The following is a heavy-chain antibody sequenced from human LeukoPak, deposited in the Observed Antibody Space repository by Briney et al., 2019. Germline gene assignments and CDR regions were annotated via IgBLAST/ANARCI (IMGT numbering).Heavy chain of an antibody. CDR1: GVFLSGYY. CDR2: INHSGRT. CDR3: ARAYYSTSWFPH. D-gene: IGHD3-10*01. J-gene: IGHJ5*02. Sequence: ASETLSPTCAVSGVFLSGYYWGWIRQTPGKGLECIGEINHSGRTNYNPSLKSRVTISADTSKNQFSLELRSVTAADTAVYYCARAYYSTSWFPHWGQGALVTVSS. V-gene: IGHV4-34*01.